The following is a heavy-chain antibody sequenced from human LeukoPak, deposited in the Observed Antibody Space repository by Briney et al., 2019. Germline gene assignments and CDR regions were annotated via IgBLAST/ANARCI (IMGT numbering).Heavy chain of an antibody. CDR2: IYYSGST. CDR3: ARAPKPARDSKRTPPNCFLDY. D-gene: IGHD5-24*01. Sequence: SETLSLTCTVSGGSISSGDYYWSWIRQPPGKGLEWIGYIYYSGSTYYNPSLKSRVTISVDTSKNQFSLKLSSVTAADTAVYYCARAPKPARDSKRTPPNCFLDYWGQGTLVTVSS. V-gene: IGHV4-30-4*01. CDR1: GGSISSGDYY. J-gene: IGHJ4*02.